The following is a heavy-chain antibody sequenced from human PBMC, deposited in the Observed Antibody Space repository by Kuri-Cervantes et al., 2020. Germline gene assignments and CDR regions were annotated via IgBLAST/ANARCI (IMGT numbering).Heavy chain of an antibody. CDR2: ISSSSSYI. Sequence: GESLKISCAASGFTFSSYSMNWVRQAPGKGLEWVSSISSSSSYIYYADSVKGRFTIPRDNAKNSLYLQMNSLRAEDTAVYYCARQAAGYSYGGYYYMDVWGKGTTVTVSS. CDR1: GFTFSSYS. J-gene: IGHJ6*03. CDR3: ARQAAGYSYGGYYYMDV. D-gene: IGHD5-18*01. V-gene: IGHV3-21*03.